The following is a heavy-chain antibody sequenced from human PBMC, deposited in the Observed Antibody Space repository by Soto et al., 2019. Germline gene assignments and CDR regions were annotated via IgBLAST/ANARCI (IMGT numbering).Heavy chain of an antibody. CDR3: ARGPNWGAIDY. CDR2: IYYSGST. J-gene: IGHJ4*02. Sequence: QVQLQESGPGLVKPSQTLSLTCTVSGGSISSGGYYWSWIRQHPGKGLEWIGYIYYSGSTYYNPPRKSRVTTSVDTSKNQFSLQLSSVTAADTAVYYCARGPNWGAIDYWGQGTLVTVSS. D-gene: IGHD7-27*01. CDR1: GGSISSGGYY. V-gene: IGHV4-31*03.